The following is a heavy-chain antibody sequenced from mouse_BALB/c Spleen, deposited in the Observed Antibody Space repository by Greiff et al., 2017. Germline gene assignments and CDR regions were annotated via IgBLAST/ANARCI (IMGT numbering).Heavy chain of an antibody. V-gene: IGHV1-9*01. D-gene: IGHD2-3*01. Sequence: VQLQQSGAELMKPGASVKISCKATGYTFSSYWIEWVKQRPGHGLEWIGEILPGSGSTNYNEKFKGKATFTADTSSNTAYMQLSSLTSEDSAVYYCARVGIYDGYSAWFAYWGQGTLVTVSA. J-gene: IGHJ3*01. CDR1: GYTFSSYW. CDR2: ILPGSGST. CDR3: ARVGIYDGYSAWFAY.